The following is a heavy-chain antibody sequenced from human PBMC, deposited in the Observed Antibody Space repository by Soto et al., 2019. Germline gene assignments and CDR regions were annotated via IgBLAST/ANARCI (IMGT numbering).Heavy chain of an antibody. CDR3: AKRSHHADFDY. V-gene: IGHV3-48*03. D-gene: IGHD1-26*01. J-gene: IGHJ4*02. Sequence: PGGSLRLSCAASGFSFSSYEMSWVRQAPGKGLEWVSHISTSGSSIYYADSVKGRFSISRDNAKNSLYLEMNSLRAEDTAVYYCAKRSHHADFDYWGQGTLVTVSS. CDR1: GFSFSSYE. CDR2: ISTSGSSI.